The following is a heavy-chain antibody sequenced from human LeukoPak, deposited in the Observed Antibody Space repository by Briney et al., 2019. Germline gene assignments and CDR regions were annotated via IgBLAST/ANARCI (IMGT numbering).Heavy chain of an antibody. J-gene: IGHJ4*02. Sequence: GGSLRLSCAASGFTFSSYWIHWVRQAPGKGLVWVSRINSDGGTTTYADSVKGRFTIPRDNAKNTLYLQMSSLRVEDTAMYYCARGNCGSTSCYWGFDYWGLGTLVTVSS. CDR2: INSDGGTT. CDR3: ARGNCGSTSCYWGFDY. CDR1: GFTFSSYW. V-gene: IGHV3-74*01. D-gene: IGHD2-2*01.